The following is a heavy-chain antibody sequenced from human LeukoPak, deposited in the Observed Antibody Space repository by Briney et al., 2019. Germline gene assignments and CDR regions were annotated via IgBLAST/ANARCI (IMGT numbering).Heavy chain of an antibody. V-gene: IGHV1-8*01. J-gene: IGHJ4*02. D-gene: IGHD2-2*01. CDR3: ARVPPGDIVVAPAHLDD. CDR2: MNPNSGNT. Sequence: GASVKVSCKASGYTFTSYDINWVRQATGQGLEWMGWMNPNSGNTGYAQKFQGRVTMTRNTSISTAYMDLSSLRSEDTAVYYCARVPPGDIVVAPAHLDDWGQGTLVTVSS. CDR1: GYTFTSYD.